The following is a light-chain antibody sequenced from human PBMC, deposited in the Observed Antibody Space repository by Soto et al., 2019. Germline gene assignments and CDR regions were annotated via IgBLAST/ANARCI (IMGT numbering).Light chain of an antibody. V-gene: IGLV1-40*01. CDR2: GNN. CDR3: QSYDRVLSGEV. Sequence: QSVLTQPPSVSGAPGQRVTISCTGSSSNIGAGYDIHWYQQLPGTAPKLLIYGNNNRPSGVPDRFSGSKSGTSASLAITGLQAEDEADYYCQSYDRVLSGEVFGTGTKVTVL. CDR1: SSNIGAGYD. J-gene: IGLJ1*01.